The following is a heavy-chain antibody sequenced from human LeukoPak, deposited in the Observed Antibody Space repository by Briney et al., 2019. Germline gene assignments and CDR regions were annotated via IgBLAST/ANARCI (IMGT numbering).Heavy chain of an antibody. CDR3: ASDTIAVPPPGY. D-gene: IGHD6-19*01. V-gene: IGHV4-34*01. J-gene: IGHJ4*02. Sequence: SETLSLTCAVYGGSFSGYYWSWIRQPPGNGLEWIGEINHSGSTNYNPSLKSRVTISVDTSKNQFSLKLSSVTAADTAVYYCASDTIAVPPPGYWGQGTLVTVSS. CDR1: GGSFSGYY. CDR2: INHSGST.